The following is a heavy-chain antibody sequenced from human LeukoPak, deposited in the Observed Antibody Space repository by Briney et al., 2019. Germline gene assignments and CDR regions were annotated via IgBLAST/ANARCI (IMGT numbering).Heavy chain of an antibody. CDR1: GGSFSGYH. CDR2: INPSGST. D-gene: IGHD3-22*01. Sequence: SETLSLTCAVYGGSFSGYHWTWIRQSPGKGLEWIGDINPSGSTYYNPSLKSRLTISVDTSKNKFSLKLRSVTAADTAVYYCARGRHDITMIVVVMTGVSYYLDVWGKGTTVTVSS. CDR3: ARGRHDITMIVVVMTGVSYYLDV. J-gene: IGHJ6*03. V-gene: IGHV4-34*01.